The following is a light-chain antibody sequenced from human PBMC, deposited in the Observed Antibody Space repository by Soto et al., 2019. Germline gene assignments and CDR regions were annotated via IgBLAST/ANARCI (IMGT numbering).Light chain of an antibody. J-gene: IGKJ1*01. CDR1: GSVASNY. CDR2: GAS. CDR3: HQYGSSPWT. V-gene: IGKV3-20*01. Sequence: EIVLTQSPGTLSLSPGERATLSCRASGSVASNYLAWYQHKPGQAPRLLFFGASNRATGIPDRFSGSGSGTDFTLTISRLEPEDFAVYYCHQYGSSPWTLGQGTKVDIK.